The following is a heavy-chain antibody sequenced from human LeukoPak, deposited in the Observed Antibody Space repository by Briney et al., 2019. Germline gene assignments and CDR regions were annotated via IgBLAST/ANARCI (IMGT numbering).Heavy chain of an antibody. D-gene: IGHD6-13*01. J-gene: IGHJ2*01. CDR3: VREGVSSSWNNWYFDL. Sequence: NASETLSLTCAVYGGSFSGYYWSWIRQPPGKGLEWIGEINHSGSTNYNPSLKSRVTISVDTSKNQFSLKLSSVTAADTAVYYCVREGVSSSWNNWYFDLWGRGTLVTVSS. V-gene: IGHV4-34*01. CDR1: GGSFSGYY. CDR2: INHSGST.